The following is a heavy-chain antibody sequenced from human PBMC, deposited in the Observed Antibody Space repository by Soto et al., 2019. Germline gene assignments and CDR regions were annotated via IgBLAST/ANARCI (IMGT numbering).Heavy chain of an antibody. CDR1: AYTFPSSA. V-gene: IGHV1-3*01. Sequence: APVKVSCKTSAYTFPSSAIHWVRQPPGQKLEWMGWINAGKGNTKYSQKFQGRVTFTRDTGASTAYMELSSLRSEDTAVYFCARDDYYDTSVSLDFWGQGTLVTVSS. D-gene: IGHD3-22*01. CDR3: ARDDYYDTSVSLDF. CDR2: INAGKGNT. J-gene: IGHJ4*02.